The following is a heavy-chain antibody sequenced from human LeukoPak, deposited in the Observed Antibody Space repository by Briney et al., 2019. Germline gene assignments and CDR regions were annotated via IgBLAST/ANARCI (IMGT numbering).Heavy chain of an antibody. CDR1: GGSISSGGYY. V-gene: IGHV4-31*03. Sequence: PSQTLSLTCTVSGGSISSGGYYWSWIRQHPGKGLEWIGYIYYSGSTNYNPSLESRVTISVDTSKNQFSLKLSSVTAADTAVYYCAIYWSYDSSGYYYSVLDIWGQGTMVTVSS. CDR3: AIYWSYDSSGYYYSVLDI. J-gene: IGHJ3*02. CDR2: IYYSGST. D-gene: IGHD3-22*01.